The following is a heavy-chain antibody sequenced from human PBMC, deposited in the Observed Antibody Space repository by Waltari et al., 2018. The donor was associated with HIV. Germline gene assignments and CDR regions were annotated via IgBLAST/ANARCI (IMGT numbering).Heavy chain of an antibody. V-gene: IGHV3-30*01. D-gene: IGHD2-15*01. CDR2: ISRDGSSK. Sequence: QVQLVESGGGLVPPGGSLSLSCAASGLISRVFSIPWVRQAPGKGREWVAVISRDGSSKYYADSVQGRFTISRDNSKNSLHLHMNSLRPKDTAVYYCAREGIVAAPFDFWGLGTLVTVSS. J-gene: IGHJ4*02. CDR1: GLISRVFS. CDR3: AREGIVAAPFDF.